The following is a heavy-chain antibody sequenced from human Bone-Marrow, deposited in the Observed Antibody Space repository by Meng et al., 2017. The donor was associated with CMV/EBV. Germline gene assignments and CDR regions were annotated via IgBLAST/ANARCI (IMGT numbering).Heavy chain of an antibody. D-gene: IGHD5-12*01. CDR2: VSAIDDST. J-gene: IGHJ4*02. Sequence: GESLKISCVASGFAFGAYAMSWVRQSVEKGLETVAIVSAIDDSTYYGDSVKGRFTISRDNSKNTVSLEMRSLTVEDTAIYYCAKTRNGYGGLDYWGQGAVVTVSS. CDR1: GFAFGAYA. V-gene: IGHV3-23*01. CDR3: AKTRNGYGGLDY.